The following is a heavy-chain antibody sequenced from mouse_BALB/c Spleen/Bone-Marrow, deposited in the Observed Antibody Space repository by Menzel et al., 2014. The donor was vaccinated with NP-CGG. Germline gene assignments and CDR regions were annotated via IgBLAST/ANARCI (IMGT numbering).Heavy chain of an antibody. CDR3: TRSTMITYFDY. CDR2: INPSNGGT. Sequence: QVQLKQSGAELVKPGASVKLSCKASGYTFTSYYMYWVKQRPGQGLEWIGEINPSNGGTNFNKKFKSKATLTVDKSSSTAYMQLSSLTSEDSAVYYCTRSTMITYFDYWGQGTTLTVSS. CDR1: GYTFTSYY. J-gene: IGHJ2*01. D-gene: IGHD2-4*01. V-gene: IGHV1S81*02.